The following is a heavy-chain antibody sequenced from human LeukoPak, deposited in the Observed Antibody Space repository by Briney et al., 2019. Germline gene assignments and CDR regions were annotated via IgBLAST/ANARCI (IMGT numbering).Heavy chain of an antibody. V-gene: IGHV3-64D*06. CDR2: IGGDGGST. CDR1: GLTFSDYA. CDR3: AKDMVPYDSVWGPFDF. J-gene: IGHJ4*02. D-gene: IGHD3-16*01. Sequence: GGSLRLSCSASGLTFSDYAMYWVRQAPGKGLEYVSSIGGDGGSTYYADSVKGRFTISRDNSKNTLYLQMSSLRAEDTALYYCAKDMVPYDSVWGPFDFWGQGTLVTVSS.